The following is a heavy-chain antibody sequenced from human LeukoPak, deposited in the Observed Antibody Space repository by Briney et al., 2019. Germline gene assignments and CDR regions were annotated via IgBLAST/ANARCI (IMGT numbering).Heavy chain of an antibody. Sequence: GGSLRLSCAASGFTFSSYWMHWVRQAPGKGLVWVSRINSDGSSTSYADSVKGRFTISRDNAKSTLYLQMNSLRAEDTAVYYCARGMVGATRGPFDYWGQGTLVTVSS. CDR3: ARGMVGATRGPFDY. CDR1: GFTFSSYW. CDR2: INSDGSST. J-gene: IGHJ4*02. V-gene: IGHV3-74*01. D-gene: IGHD1-26*01.